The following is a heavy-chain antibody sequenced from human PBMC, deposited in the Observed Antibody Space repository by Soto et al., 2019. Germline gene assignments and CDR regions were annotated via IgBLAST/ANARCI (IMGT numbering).Heavy chain of an antibody. Sequence: PGGSLRLSCAASGFTFSSYAMSWVRQAPGKGLEWVSAISSSGSTIYYADSVKGRFTISRDNAKNSLYLQMNSLRAEDTAVYCCARRGSSWYQGIDYWGQGTLVTVSS. CDR2: ISSSGSTI. V-gene: IGHV3-48*03. CDR3: ARRGSSWYQGIDY. CDR1: GFTFSSYA. D-gene: IGHD6-13*01. J-gene: IGHJ4*02.